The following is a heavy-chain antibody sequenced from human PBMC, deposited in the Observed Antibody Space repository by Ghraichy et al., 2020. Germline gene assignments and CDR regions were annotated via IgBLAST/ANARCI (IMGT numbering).Heavy chain of an antibody. CDR1: GGSISSSIYY. CDR3: ARVKDDILTGPFDY. CDR2: IYYSGTS. Sequence: SQTLSLTCTVSGGSISSSIYYWGWIRQPPGKGLEWIGSIYYSGTSYYNPSLKSRVTISVDTSKNQFSLKLSPVTAADTAVYYCARVKDDILTGPFDYWGQGTLVTVSS. D-gene: IGHD3-9*01. V-gene: IGHV4-39*07. J-gene: IGHJ4*02.